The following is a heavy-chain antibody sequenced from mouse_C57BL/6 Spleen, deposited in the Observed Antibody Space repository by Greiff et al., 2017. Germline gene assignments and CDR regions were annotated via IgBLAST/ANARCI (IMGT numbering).Heavy chain of an antibody. D-gene: IGHD1-1*01. V-gene: IGHV1-82*01. CDR3: ARGRDYYGSWYFAY. CDR2: IYPGDGDT. CDR1: GYAFSSSW. Sequence: QVQLQQSGPELVKPGASVKISCKASGYAFSSSWMNWVKQRPGKGLEWIGRIYPGDGDTNYNGKFKGKATLTADKSSSTAYLQLSSLTSEDSAVYFCARGRDYYGSWYFAYWGQGTTLTVSS. J-gene: IGHJ2*01.